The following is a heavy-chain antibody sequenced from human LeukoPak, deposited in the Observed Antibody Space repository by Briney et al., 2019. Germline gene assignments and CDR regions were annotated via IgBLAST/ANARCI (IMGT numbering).Heavy chain of an antibody. CDR2: INTNTGNP. J-gene: IGHJ6*03. CDR1: GYTFTSYA. D-gene: IGHD6-13*01. V-gene: IGHV7-4-1*02. Sequence: ASVKVSCKASGYTFTSYAMNWVRQASGQGLEWMGWINTNTGNPTYAQGFTGRFVFSLDTSVSTAYLQISSLKAEDTAVYYCAREAGIDLTGYYYYMDVWGEGTTVTVSS. CDR3: AREAGIDLTGYYYYMDV.